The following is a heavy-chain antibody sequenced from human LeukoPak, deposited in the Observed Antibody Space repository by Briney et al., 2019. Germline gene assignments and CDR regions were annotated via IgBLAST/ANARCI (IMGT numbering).Heavy chain of an antibody. CDR3: AKDVFLLSGRGDDY. J-gene: IGHJ4*02. CDR2: ISESGSTT. V-gene: IGHV3-48*03. Sequence: GGSLRLSCAASGFTFSSHEMIWVRQAPGKGLEWVAFISESGSTTRYADSVKGRVTISRDNAENSLSLQMNSLRAEDTAIYYCAKDVFLLSGRGDDYWGQGTLVTVSS. CDR1: GFTFSSHE. D-gene: IGHD2-15*01.